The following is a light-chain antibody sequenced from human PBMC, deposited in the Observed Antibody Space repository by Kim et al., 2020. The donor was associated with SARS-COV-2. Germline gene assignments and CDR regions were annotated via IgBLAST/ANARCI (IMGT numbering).Light chain of an antibody. Sequence: SSELTQEPAVSVALGQTVRITCQGDSLKIYYATWYQQKAGQAPVLVIYGKNNRPSGIPDRFSGSSSGNTASLTITGAQAEDEADYYCNSWDSRTNQLVVFGGGTQLTVL. J-gene: IGLJ2*01. CDR2: GKN. CDR1: SLKIYY. V-gene: IGLV3-19*01. CDR3: NSWDSRTNQLVV.